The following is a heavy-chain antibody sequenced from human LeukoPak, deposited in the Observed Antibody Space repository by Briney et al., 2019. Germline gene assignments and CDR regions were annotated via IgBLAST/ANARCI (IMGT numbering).Heavy chain of an antibody. Sequence: GGSRRLSCAASGFTFSGHWMSWVRQAPGRGLEWVANIKQDAGEKHYVDSVKGRFTISRDNAKKSLFLQMNSLRAEDTAVYYCARGGYSTSDYWGQGTLVTVSS. V-gene: IGHV3-7*01. D-gene: IGHD6-6*01. J-gene: IGHJ4*02. CDR2: IKQDAGEK. CDR1: GFTFSGHW. CDR3: ARGGYSTSDY.